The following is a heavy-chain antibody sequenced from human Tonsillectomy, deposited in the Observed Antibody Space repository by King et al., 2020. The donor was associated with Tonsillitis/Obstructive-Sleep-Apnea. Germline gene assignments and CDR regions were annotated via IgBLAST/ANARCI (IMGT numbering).Heavy chain of an antibody. CDR2: IYPSDSDT. J-gene: IGHJ3*02. CDR3: ARFLGGYSSSEDTFDI. V-gene: IGHV5-51*01. CDR1: GDSLTNYW. Sequence: VQLVESGAEVKKPGESLKISCTGSGDSLTNYWVAWVRQMPGKGLEWMGIIYPSDSDTRYSPSFEGQVTMSADKSISTAYLQWSSLKASDSAMYYCARFLGGYSSSEDTFDIWGQGTMVTVSS. D-gene: IGHD6-13*01.